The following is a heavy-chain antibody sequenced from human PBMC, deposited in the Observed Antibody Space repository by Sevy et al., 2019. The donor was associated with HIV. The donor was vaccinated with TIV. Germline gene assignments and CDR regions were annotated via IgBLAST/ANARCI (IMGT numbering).Heavy chain of an antibody. Sequence: GGSLRLSCAASGFTFSSYAMHWVRQAPGKGLEWVAVISYDGSNKYYADSVKGRFTISRDNSKNTLYLQMNSLRAEETAVYYCASSEGSGWYFDYWGQGTLVTVSS. CDR1: GFTFSSYA. CDR2: ISYDGSNK. V-gene: IGHV3-30-3*01. CDR3: ASSEGSGWYFDY. D-gene: IGHD6-19*01. J-gene: IGHJ4*02.